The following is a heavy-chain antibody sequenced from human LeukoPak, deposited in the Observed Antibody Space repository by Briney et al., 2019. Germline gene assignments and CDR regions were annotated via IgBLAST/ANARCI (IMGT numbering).Heavy chain of an antibody. J-gene: IGHJ1*01. V-gene: IGHV3-23*01. D-gene: IGHD6-19*01. Sequence: GGSLRLSCAASGFTFSSYAMSWVRQAPGKGLEWVSAISGSGGSTYYADSVKGRFTISRDNSKNTLYLQMNSLRAEDTAVYYCAKDPLVSSGWSEYFQHWGQGTLVTVSS. CDR1: GFTFSSYA. CDR2: ISGSGGST. CDR3: AKDPLVSSGWSEYFQH.